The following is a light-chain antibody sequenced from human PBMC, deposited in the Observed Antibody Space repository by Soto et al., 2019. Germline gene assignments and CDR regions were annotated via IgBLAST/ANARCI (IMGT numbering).Light chain of an antibody. Sequence: EMGLTQSPATLSSSPGETATLSCRASQYVGSRLAWYQHKPGQAPRLLIYYMSKRATGIPARFSGSGSGTDFTLTIRSLAPDDFAIYYCHQRQSWPRTLGQGTKVDSK. CDR3: HQRQSWPRT. CDR2: YMS. V-gene: IGKV3-11*01. J-gene: IGKJ1*01. CDR1: QYVGSR.